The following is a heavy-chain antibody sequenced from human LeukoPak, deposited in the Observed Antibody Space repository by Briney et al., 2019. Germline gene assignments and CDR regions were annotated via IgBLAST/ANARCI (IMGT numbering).Heavy chain of an antibody. CDR3: ARGRTGSYFAADY. Sequence: PSETLSLTCTVSGGSISSYYWSWVRQPPGKGLEWIGYVHYSGSTKYNPSLKSRVTISVDTSKNQFSLKLGSVTAADTAVYYCARGRTGSYFAADYWGQGTLVTVSS. D-gene: IGHD1-26*01. V-gene: IGHV4-59*01. CDR1: GGSISSYY. J-gene: IGHJ4*02. CDR2: VHYSGST.